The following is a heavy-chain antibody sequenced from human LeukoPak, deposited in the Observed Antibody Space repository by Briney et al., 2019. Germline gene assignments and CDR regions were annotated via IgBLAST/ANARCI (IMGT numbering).Heavy chain of an antibody. CDR3: VRVPPGTTIYAY. CDR2: MNPNNSDI. CDR1: GGTFSSYA. J-gene: IGHJ4*02. D-gene: IGHD1-14*01. Sequence: ASVKVSCKASGGTFSSYAISWVRQAPGQGLEWVGWMNPNNSDIGYAQKFQGRVTMTRNTSIGTAYMELSSLRSKDTAIYYCVRVPPGTTIYAYWGQGTLVTVSS. V-gene: IGHV1-8*02.